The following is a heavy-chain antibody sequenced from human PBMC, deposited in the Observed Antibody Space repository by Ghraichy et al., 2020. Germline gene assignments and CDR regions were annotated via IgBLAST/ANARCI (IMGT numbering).Heavy chain of an antibody. CDR1: GFVFNNYW. V-gene: IGHV3-74*01. Sequence: GGSLRLSCAASGFVFNNYWMHWVRQAPGKGLVWVSRINSDESSTSYADSVKGRFTISRDNANNTLYLQMNSLRAEDTAMYYCARGGGGYSYGPLDYWGQGILVTVSS. CDR3: ARGGGGYSYGPLDY. J-gene: IGHJ4*02. D-gene: IGHD5-18*01. CDR2: INSDESST.